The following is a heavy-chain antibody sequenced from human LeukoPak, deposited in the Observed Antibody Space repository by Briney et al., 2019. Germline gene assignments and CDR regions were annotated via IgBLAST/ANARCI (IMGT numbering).Heavy chain of an antibody. CDR3: ARIAAAGGGSFDY. V-gene: IGHV1-46*01. CDR2: INPSGGST. Sequence: ASVTVSFKVSGYTLTELSMHWVRQAPGQGVEWMGIINPSGGSTSYAQKFQGRVTMTRDTSTSTVYMELSSLRSEDTAVYYCARIAAAGGGSFDYWGQGTLVTVSS. CDR1: GYTLTELS. D-gene: IGHD6-13*01. J-gene: IGHJ4*02.